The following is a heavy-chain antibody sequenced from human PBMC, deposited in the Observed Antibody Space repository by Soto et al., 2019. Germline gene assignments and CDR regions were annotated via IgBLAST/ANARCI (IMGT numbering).Heavy chain of an antibody. J-gene: IGHJ6*02. CDR3: ARDYCSGGSCYSAYYGMDV. V-gene: IGHV3-33*08. CDR1: GFTFSSYG. CDR2: IWYDGSNK. D-gene: IGHD2-15*01. Sequence: PGGSLRLSCAASGFTFSSYGMYWVRQAPGKGLEWVAVIWYDGSNKYYAESVKGRFTISRDNSKNTLYLQMNSLRAEDMAVYYCARDYCSGGSCYSAYYGMDVWGQGTTVTVSS.